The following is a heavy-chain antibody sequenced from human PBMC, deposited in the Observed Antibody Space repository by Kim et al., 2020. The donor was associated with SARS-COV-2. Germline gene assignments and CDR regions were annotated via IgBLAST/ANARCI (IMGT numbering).Heavy chain of an antibody. Sequence: GGSLRLSCAASGFTFSSYWMSWVRQAPGKGLEWVANIKQDGSEKYYVDSVKGRFTISRDNAKNSLYLKLNILRSEDTAVYYYARAGGLLWFGELLVRRYYGMEVWGEGTTVPVSS. J-gene: IGHJ6*04. V-gene: IGHV3-7*01. CDR3: ARAGGLLWFGELLVRRYYGMEV. CDR2: IKQDGSEK. D-gene: IGHD3-10*01. CDR1: GFTFSSYW.